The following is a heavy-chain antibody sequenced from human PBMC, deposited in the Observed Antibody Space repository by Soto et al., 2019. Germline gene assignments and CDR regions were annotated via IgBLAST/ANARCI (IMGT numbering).Heavy chain of an antibody. V-gene: IGHV4-30-4*01. CDR3: ARVAGFYDSSGYYPNCYAMDV. CDR1: GGSISSGDYY. CDR2: IYYSGST. J-gene: IGHJ6*02. Sequence: QVQLQESGPGLVKPSPTLSHTCTVSGGSISSGDYYWSWIRQPPGKGLEWIGYIYYSGSTYYNPSLKSRVTISVDTSKNQFSLKLSSVTAADTAVYYCARVAGFYDSSGYYPNCYAMDVWGQGTTVTVSS. D-gene: IGHD3-22*01.